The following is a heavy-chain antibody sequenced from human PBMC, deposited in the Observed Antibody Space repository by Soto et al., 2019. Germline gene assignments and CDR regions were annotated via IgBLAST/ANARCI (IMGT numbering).Heavy chain of an antibody. J-gene: IGHJ5*02. CDR3: ARQQRDYGGNPDNWFDP. V-gene: IGHV4-39*01. CDR1: GGSISSSSYY. D-gene: IGHD4-17*01. Sequence: PSETLSLTCTVSGGSISSSSYYWGWIRQPPGKGLEWIGSIYYSGSTYYNPSLKSRVTISVDTSKNQFSLKLSSVTAADTAVYYCARQQRDYGGNPDNWFDPWGQGTLVTVSS. CDR2: IYYSGST.